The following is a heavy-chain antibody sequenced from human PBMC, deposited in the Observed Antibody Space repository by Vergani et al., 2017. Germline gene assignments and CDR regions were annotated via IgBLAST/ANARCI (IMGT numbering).Heavy chain of an antibody. J-gene: IGHJ2*01. CDR3: ARLYDFWSGYKWYFDL. CDR2: IITFFGTT. CDR1: GGPFKNSA. D-gene: IGHD3-3*01. Sequence: QVQLVQSGAEVKKPGSSVKVSCKASGGPFKNSAFSWVRQVPGQGLEWMGRIITFFGTTDYAQKFQGRFTIIADEFTKTVDLQLSNLRSEDTAVYYCARLYDFWSGYKWYFDLWGRGTLVTVSS. V-gene: IGHV1-69*13.